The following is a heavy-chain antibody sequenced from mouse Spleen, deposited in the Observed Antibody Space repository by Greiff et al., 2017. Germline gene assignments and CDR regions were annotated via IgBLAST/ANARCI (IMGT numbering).Heavy chain of an antibody. CDR1: GYTFTSYW. J-gene: IGHJ4*01. CDR3: ARDYGNGGAMDY. D-gene: IGHD2-1*01. V-gene: IGHV1-52*01. Sequence: QVQLQQPGAELVRPGSSVKLSCKASGYTFTSYWMHWVKQRPIQGLEWIGNIDPSDSETHYNQKFKDKATLTVDKSSSTAYMQLSSLTSEDSAVYYCARDYGNGGAMDYWGQGTSVTVSS. CDR2: IDPSDSET.